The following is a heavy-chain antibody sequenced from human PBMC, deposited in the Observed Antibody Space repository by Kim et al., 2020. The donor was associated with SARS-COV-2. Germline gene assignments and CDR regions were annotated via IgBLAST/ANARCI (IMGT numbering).Heavy chain of an antibody. J-gene: IGHJ4*02. CDR1: GFTFTSSA. D-gene: IGHD3-10*01. Sequence: SVKVSCKASGFTFTSSAVQWVRQARGQRLEWIGWIVVGSGNTNYAQKFQERVTITRDMSTSTAYMELSSLRSEDTAVYYCAAGSADYYGSGSAFDYWGLGTLVTVSS. V-gene: IGHV1-58*01. CDR2: IVVGSGNT. CDR3: AAGSADYYGSGSAFDY.